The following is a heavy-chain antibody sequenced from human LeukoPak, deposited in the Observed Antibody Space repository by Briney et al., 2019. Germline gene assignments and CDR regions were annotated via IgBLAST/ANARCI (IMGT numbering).Heavy chain of an antibody. Sequence: GASVKVSCKGSGYTLSNHAFSWVRQAPGQGLEWVGWMNPNSGNTGYAQKFQGRVTMTRNTSISTAYMELSSLRSEDTAVYYCARGNYGDYFIGEDYWGQGTLVTVSS. D-gene: IGHD4-17*01. V-gene: IGHV1-8*02. J-gene: IGHJ4*02. CDR2: MNPNSGNT. CDR3: ARGNYGDYFIGEDY. CDR1: GYTLSNHA.